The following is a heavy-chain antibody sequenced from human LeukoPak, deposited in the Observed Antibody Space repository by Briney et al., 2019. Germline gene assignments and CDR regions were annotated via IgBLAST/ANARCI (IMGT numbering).Heavy chain of an antibody. V-gene: IGHV3-48*01. CDR1: GFTFSSYS. CDR3: ARENRGYSYGVDY. CDR2: ISSSSSTI. J-gene: IGHJ4*02. Sequence: GGSLRLSCAASGFTFSSYSMNWVRQAPGKVLEWVSYISSSSSTIYYADSVKGRFTISRDNAKNSLYLQMNSLRAEDTAVYYCARENRGYSYGVDYWGQGTLVTVSS. D-gene: IGHD5-18*01.